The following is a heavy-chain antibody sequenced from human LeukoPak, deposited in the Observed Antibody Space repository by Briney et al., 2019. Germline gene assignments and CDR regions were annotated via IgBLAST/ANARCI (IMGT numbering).Heavy chain of an antibody. CDR2: IDYSGKT. CDR3: MRASLSAAGTEYFQH. D-gene: IGHD6-25*01. CDR1: GDSIISSSTY. Sequence: PSETLSLTCTVSGDSIISSSTYWGWIRQSPAKGLQWIGSIDYSGKTYYNPSPRSRLTISIDTSKKQFSLKLSSVTAADTAVYYCMRASLSAAGTEYFQHWGQGTLVAVSS. V-gene: IGHV4-39*01. J-gene: IGHJ1*01.